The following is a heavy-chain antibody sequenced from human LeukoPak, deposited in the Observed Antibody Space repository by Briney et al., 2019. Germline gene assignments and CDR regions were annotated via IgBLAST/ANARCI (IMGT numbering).Heavy chain of an antibody. J-gene: IGHJ3*02. V-gene: IGHV3-7*01. CDR1: AFTFSSYW. D-gene: IGHD2-15*01. CDR3: ARDRTYCSGGRCYDLFDI. CDR2: INRDGSEK. Sequence: GGSLRLSCAASAFTFSSYWMTWVRQAPGEGLEWVANINRDGSEKNHVDSVKGRFIISRDNAKNSLYLQMDSLRAEDTAVYYCARDRTYCSGGRCYDLFDIWGQGTMVTVSS.